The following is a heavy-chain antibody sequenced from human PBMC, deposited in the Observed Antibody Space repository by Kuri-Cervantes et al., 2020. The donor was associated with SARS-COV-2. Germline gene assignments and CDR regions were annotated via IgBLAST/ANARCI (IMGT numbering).Heavy chain of an antibody. Sequence: GESLKISCAASGFTFSSYAMSWVRQAPGKGLEWVSVIYSGGSSTYYADSVKGRFAISRDNSKNTLYLQMNSLRAEDTAVYYCAKASMDTMVRGVAFDYWGQGTLVTVSS. D-gene: IGHD3-10*01. CDR1: GFTFSSYA. J-gene: IGHJ4*02. CDR3: AKASMDTMVRGVAFDY. CDR2: IYSGGSST. V-gene: IGHV3-23*03.